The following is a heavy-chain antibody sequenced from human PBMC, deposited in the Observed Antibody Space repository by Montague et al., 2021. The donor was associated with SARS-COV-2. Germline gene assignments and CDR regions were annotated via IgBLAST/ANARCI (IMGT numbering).Heavy chain of an antibody. J-gene: IGHJ5*02. Sequence: SETLSLTCTVSGGSISGSSYYWGWIRQPPGKGLEWIGSIYYSGSTYYNPSLKSRVTTSVDTSKNQFSLKLSSVTAADTAVYYCARHLVYCSSTSCYEGRFDPWGQGTLVTVSS. D-gene: IGHD2-2*01. CDR3: ARHLVYCSSTSCYEGRFDP. V-gene: IGHV4-39*01. CDR1: GGSISGSSYY. CDR2: IYYSGST.